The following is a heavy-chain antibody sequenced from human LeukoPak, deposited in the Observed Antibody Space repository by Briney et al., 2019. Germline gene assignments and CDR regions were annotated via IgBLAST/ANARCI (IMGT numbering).Heavy chain of an antibody. V-gene: IGHV3-21*01. CDR3: AREEYYYDSSGYYVY. CDR2: ISSSSSYI. CDR1: GFTFSSYS. D-gene: IGHD3-22*01. J-gene: IGHJ4*02. Sequence: GGSLRLSCAASGFTFSSYSMNWVRQAPGKGLEWVSSISSSSSYIYYADSVKGRFTISRDNAKNSLYLQMNSLRAEDTAVYYCAREEYYYDSSGYYVYWGQGTLVTVSS.